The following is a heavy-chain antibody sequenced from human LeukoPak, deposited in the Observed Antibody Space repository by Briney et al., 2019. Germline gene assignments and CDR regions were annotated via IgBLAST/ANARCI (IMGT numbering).Heavy chain of an antibody. V-gene: IGHV3-7*03. CDR1: GFTFSDYW. CDR2: IHPEGTEK. D-gene: IGHD6-13*01. J-gene: IGHJ4*02. Sequence: GSLRLSCAASGFTFSDYWMDWVRQAPGKGLGWVANIHPEGTEKYHADSVKGRFTISRDNVDNTLYLQMNSLRVDDTAIYYCAKNSGWYRYDSWGQGTLVTVSS. CDR3: AKNSGWYRYDS.